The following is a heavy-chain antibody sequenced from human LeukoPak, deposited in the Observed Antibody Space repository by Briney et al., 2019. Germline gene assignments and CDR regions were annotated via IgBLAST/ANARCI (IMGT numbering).Heavy chain of an antibody. Sequence: KASETLSLTCTVSGGSISSGGYFWSWIRQHPGKGLEGIVYIYYSGSTYYNPSLKSRVTISVDTSKNQFSLKLSSVTAADTAVYYCARVSAGTTFHYGMDVWGQGTTVTVSS. CDR2: IYYSGST. V-gene: IGHV4-31*03. CDR3: ARVSAGTTFHYGMDV. D-gene: IGHD1-7*01. J-gene: IGHJ6*02. CDR1: GGSISSGGYF.